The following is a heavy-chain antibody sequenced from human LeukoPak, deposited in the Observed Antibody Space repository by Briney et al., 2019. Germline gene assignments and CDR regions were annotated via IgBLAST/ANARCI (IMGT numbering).Heavy chain of an antibody. CDR1: GFIFSNYE. CDR3: APLYCSVGSFYSDAFDI. V-gene: IGHV3-48*03. Sequence: GGSLRLSCVASGFIFSNYEMNWVRQAPGKGLEWLSYISSGGSTIYYADSVRGRFTISRDNAKNSLYLQMDSLGAEDTAVYYCAPLYCSVGSFYSDAFDIWGQGTMVTVSS. CDR2: ISSGGSTI. J-gene: IGHJ3*02. D-gene: IGHD2-15*01.